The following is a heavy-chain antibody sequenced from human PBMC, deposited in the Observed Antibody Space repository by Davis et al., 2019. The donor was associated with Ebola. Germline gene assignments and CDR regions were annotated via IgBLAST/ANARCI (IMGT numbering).Heavy chain of an antibody. CDR1: GFTVSSNF. CDR2: IYSGGST. CDR3: VVGATSYYFDY. J-gene: IGHJ4*02. D-gene: IGHD1-26*01. V-gene: IGHV3-53*01. Sequence: GGSLRLSCAASGFTVSSNFMSWVRQAPGQGLEWVSVIYSGGSTYYADSVKGRFTISRDNSKNTLYLQMNSLRAEDTAVYYCVVGATSYYFDYWGQGALVTVSS.